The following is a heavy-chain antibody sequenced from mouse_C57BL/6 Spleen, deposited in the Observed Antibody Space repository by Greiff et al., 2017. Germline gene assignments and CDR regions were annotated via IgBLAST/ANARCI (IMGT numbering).Heavy chain of an antibody. Sequence: VQLQQSGAELVKPGASVKMSCTASGYTFTNYWITWVKQRPGQGLEWIGDIYPGSGSTNYNEKFKSKATLTVDTSSSTAYMQLSSLTSEDSAVYYCARGGYYYGSSYGYFDYWGQGTTLTVSS. CDR3: ARGGYYYGSSYGYFDY. CDR1: GYTFTNYW. V-gene: IGHV1-55*01. J-gene: IGHJ2*01. CDR2: IYPGSGST. D-gene: IGHD1-1*01.